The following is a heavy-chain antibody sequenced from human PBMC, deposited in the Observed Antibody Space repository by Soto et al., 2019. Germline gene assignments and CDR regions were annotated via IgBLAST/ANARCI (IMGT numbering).Heavy chain of an antibody. CDR2: ISGSGAST. CDR3: AKEGYHECTSGYYANETLAP. CDR1: GFTFSSRA. Sequence: QSVGSLRLSCAASGFTFSSRALSWVRQAPGKGLEWVSSISGSGASTYYADSVKGRFTISRDNFKNTLDLQMDSLRVEDTAVYYCAKEGYHECTSGYYANETLAPWGQGTLVTV. V-gene: IGHV3-23*01. D-gene: IGHD3-22*01. J-gene: IGHJ5*02.